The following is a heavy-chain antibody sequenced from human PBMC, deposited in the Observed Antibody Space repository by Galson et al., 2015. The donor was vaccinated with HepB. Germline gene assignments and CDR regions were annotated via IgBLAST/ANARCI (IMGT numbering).Heavy chain of an antibody. V-gene: IGHV3-30-3*01. J-gene: IGHJ6*03. Sequence: SLRLSCAASGFTFSSYAMHWVRQAPGKGLEWVAVISYDGSNKYYADSVKGRFTISRDNSKNTLYLQMNSLRAEDTAVYYCACWYDGYYYYMDVWGKGTTVTVSS. D-gene: IGHD6-13*01. CDR2: ISYDGSNK. CDR1: GFTFSSYA. CDR3: ACWYDGYYYYMDV.